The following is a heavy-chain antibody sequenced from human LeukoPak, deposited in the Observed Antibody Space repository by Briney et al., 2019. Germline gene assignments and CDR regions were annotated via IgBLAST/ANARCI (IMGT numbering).Heavy chain of an antibody. CDR3: AKDSPNSCYDFWSGHPTLDY. V-gene: IGHV3-7*01. Sequence: GGSLRLSCAASGFTFSAYWMTWVRQAPGKGLEWVANINRDGSVQNYVDSVKGRFTISRDNSKNTLYLQMNSLRAEDTAVYYCAKDSPNSCYDFWSGHPTLDYWGQGTLVTVSS. CDR2: INRDGSVQ. CDR1: GFTFSAYW. J-gene: IGHJ4*02. D-gene: IGHD3-3*01.